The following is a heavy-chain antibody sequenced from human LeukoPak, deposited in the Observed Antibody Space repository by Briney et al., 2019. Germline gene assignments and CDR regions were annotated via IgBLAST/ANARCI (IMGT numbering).Heavy chain of an antibody. D-gene: IGHD3-10*01. CDR2: IWHDGSHK. CDR3: AREIFGSGSDPDF. J-gene: IGHJ4*02. CDR1: GFAFNTYA. Sequence: PGGSLRLSCVASGFAFNTYAMHWVRQAPGQGLEWVALIWHDGSHKFYSNSVRGQFTISRDNSKNTVSLQMNNLRPEDTAVYNCAREIFGSGSDPDFWGQRTLVTVSP. V-gene: IGHV3-33*01.